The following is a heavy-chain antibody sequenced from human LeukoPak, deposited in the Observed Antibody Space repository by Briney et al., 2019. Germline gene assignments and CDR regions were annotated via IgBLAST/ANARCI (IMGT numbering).Heavy chain of an antibody. J-gene: IGHJ4*02. CDR2: IDPNSGGT. V-gene: IGHV1-2*02. CDR1: GYTFTGYY. Sequence: ASVEVSCKASGYTFTGYYMHWVRQAPGQGLEWMGWIDPNSGGTNYAQQFQGRVTMTRETSISTAYMELSRLRSDDTAVYYCARDGPSTVIFDYWGQGTLVTVSS. CDR3: ARDGPSTVIFDY. D-gene: IGHD4-17*01.